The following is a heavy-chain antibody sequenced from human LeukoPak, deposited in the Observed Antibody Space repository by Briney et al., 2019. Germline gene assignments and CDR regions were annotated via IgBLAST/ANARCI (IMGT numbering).Heavy chain of an antibody. CDR2: IYTSGST. J-gene: IGHJ6*03. CDR3: ARDQQLGHYYYYYMDV. V-gene: IGHV4-61*02. Sequence: SETLSLTCTVSGGSISSGSYYWSWIRQPAGKGLEWIGRIYTSGSTNYNPSLKSRVTISVDTSKNQFSLKLSSVTAADTAVYYCARDQQLGHYYYYYMDVWGKGTTVTISS. D-gene: IGHD6-13*01. CDR1: GGSISSGSYY.